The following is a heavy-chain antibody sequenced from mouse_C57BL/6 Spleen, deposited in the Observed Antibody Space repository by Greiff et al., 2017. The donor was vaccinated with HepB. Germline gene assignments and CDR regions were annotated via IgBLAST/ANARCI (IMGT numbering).Heavy chain of an antibody. D-gene: IGHD3-2*02. J-gene: IGHJ3*01. V-gene: IGHV1-42*01. Sequence: VQLQQSGPELVKPGASVKISCKASGYSFTGYYMNWVKQSPEKSLEWIGEINPSTGGTTYNQKFKAKATLTVDKSSSTAYMQLKSLTSEDSAVYYCAKDSSGYVGFAYWGQGTLVTVSA. CDR1: GYSFTGYY. CDR3: AKDSSGYVGFAY. CDR2: INPSTGGT.